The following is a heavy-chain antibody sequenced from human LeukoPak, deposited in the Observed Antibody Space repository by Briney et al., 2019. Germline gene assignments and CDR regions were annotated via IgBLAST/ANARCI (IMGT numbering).Heavy chain of an antibody. Sequence: PSETLSLTCTVSGGSISSHYWSWIRQPPGKGLEWMGYIYYSGSTNYSPSLKSRVTISVDTSKNQFSLKLSSVTAADTAVYYCARYRQLPGSSSPLVWYFDLWGRGTLVTVSS. J-gene: IGHJ2*01. V-gene: IGHV4-59*11. CDR2: IYYSGST. CDR3: ARYRQLPGSSSPLVWYFDL. CDR1: GGSISSHY. D-gene: IGHD6-6*01.